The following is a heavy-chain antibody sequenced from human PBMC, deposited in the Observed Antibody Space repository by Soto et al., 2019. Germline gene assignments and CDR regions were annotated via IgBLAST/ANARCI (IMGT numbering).Heavy chain of an antibody. CDR3: ANGGSGYDHGLEENNLNPLSYY. Sequence: EVQLLESGGGLVQPGGSLRLSCAASGFTFSSYAMRWVRQAPGKGLEWVSAISGSGGSTYYADSVKGRFTISRDNSKNTLYLQMNSLRAEDTAVYYCANGGSGYDHGLEENNLNPLSYYWGQGTLVTVSS. D-gene: IGHD5-12*01. CDR2: ISGSGGST. V-gene: IGHV3-23*01. CDR1: GFTFSSYA. J-gene: IGHJ4*02.